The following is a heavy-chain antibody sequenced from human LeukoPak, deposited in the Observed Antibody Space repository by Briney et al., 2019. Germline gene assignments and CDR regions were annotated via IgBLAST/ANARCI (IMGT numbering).Heavy chain of an antibody. CDR2: INPSGGST. Sequence: GASVKVSCKASGYTFTNYYMHWVRQAPGQGLEWMGIINPSGGSTTYAQKFQGRVTMTRDTSTSTVYMELTSLRSDDTAVYYCATVGRETAVVGPGALFTYWGQGTLVTVSS. D-gene: IGHD6-19*01. CDR3: ATVGRETAVVGPGALFTY. J-gene: IGHJ4*02. V-gene: IGHV1-46*01. CDR1: GYTFTNYY.